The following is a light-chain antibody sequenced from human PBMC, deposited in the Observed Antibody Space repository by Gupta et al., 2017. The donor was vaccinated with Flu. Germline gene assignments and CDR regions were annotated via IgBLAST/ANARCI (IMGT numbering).Light chain of an antibody. CDR3: CSYVDSTTPYV. V-gene: IGLV2-23*01. CDR1: GSDVGLNNL. Sequence: ITISCTGTGSDVGLNNLVSWYQHYTGKAPKFIIYEDNKRPSGVSNRFSGSKSGNTASLTISGLQAEDEADYYCCSYVDSTTPYVFGTGTKVTVL. CDR2: EDN. J-gene: IGLJ1*01.